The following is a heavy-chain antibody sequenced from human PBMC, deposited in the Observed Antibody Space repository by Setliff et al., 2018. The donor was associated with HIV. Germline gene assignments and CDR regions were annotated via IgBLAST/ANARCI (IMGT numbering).Heavy chain of an antibody. Sequence: PSETLSLTCSVSGGVSGGDMGVHDWSWIRQPPGKGLEWIGYIYDNEKTFYNPSLKSRVTITVDTSKNQISLQLTSVTAEDTALYYCARAKTIGVSAVFFDPWGQGRPVTVS. CDR2: IYDNEKT. J-gene: IGHJ5*02. CDR3: ARAKTIGVSAVFFDP. D-gene: IGHD3-3*01. CDR1: GGVSGGDMGVHD. V-gene: IGHV4-61*08.